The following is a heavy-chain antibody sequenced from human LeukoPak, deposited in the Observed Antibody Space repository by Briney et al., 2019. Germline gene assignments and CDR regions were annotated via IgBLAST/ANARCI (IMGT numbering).Heavy chain of an antibody. CDR3: ARGGSSWYLVFDY. J-gene: IGHJ4*02. CDR2: INPNGGGT. CDR1: GYTFTGYY. V-gene: IGHV1-2*02. D-gene: IGHD6-13*01. Sequence: ASVKVSCKASGYTFTGYYMHWVRQAPGQGREWMGWINPNGGGTNYAQKFQGRVTMTRDTSISTDYMELSSLRSDDTAVYYCARGGSSWYLVFDYWGQGTLVTVSS.